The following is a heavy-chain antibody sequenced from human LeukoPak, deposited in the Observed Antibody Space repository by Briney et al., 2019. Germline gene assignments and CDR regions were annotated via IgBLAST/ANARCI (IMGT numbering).Heavy chain of an antibody. V-gene: IGHV7-4-1*02. CDR1: GYTFTSYA. Sequence: ASVKVSCKASGYTFTSYAMNWVRQAPGQGLEWMGWNNTNTGNPTYAQGFTGRFVFSLDTSVSTAYLQISSLKAEDTAVYYCARVSVDTAMGYDAFDIWGQGTMVTVSS. J-gene: IGHJ3*02. D-gene: IGHD5-18*01. CDR2: NNTNTGNP. CDR3: ARVSVDTAMGYDAFDI.